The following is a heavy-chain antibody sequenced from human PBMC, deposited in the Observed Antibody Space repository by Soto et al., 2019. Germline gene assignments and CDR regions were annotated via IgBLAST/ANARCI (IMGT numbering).Heavy chain of an antibody. CDR3: ARVQAYCGVDCYSSWAY. CDR1: GGTFSSYA. D-gene: IGHD2-21*02. V-gene: IGHV1-69*01. Sequence: QVQLVQSGAEVKNPGSSVKVSCKASGGTFSSYAISWVRQAPGQGLEWMGGIIPIFGTANYAQKFQGRVTITADESTSTAYMELSSLRSEDTAVYYCARVQAYCGVDCYSSWAYWGQGTLVTVSS. CDR2: IIPIFGTA. J-gene: IGHJ4*02.